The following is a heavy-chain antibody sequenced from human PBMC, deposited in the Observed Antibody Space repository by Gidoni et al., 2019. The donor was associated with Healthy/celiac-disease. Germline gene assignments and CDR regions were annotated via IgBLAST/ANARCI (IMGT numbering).Heavy chain of an antibody. CDR2: IYTSGST. J-gene: IGHJ3*02. D-gene: IGHD3-22*01. Sequence: QVQLQESGPGLVKPSQTLSLTCTVSGGSISSGSYYWSWIRQPAGKGLEWIGRIYTSGSTNYNPSLKSRVTISVDTSKNQFSLKLSSVTAADTAVYYCAREGATMIVHYDAFDIWGQGTMVTVSS. V-gene: IGHV4-61*02. CDR3: AREGATMIVHYDAFDI. CDR1: GGSISSGSYY.